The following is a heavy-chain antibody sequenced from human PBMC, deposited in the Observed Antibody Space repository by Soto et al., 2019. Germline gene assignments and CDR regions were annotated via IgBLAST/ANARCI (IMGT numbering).Heavy chain of an antibody. CDR2: MSHSGGT. J-gene: IGHJ3*02. D-gene: IGHD1-1*01. Sequence: QVQLQQWGAGLLKPSETLSLTCAVYGGSVSSSNNYYWGWIRQPPGKGLEWIGEMSHSGGTHFNPSLKSRVTISVDTTKNQFSLKMSSVTAADTALYYCARVERGTATTVVDAFDIWGPGTMVTVSS. CDR3: ARVERGTATTVVDAFDI. CDR1: GGSVSSSNNYY. V-gene: IGHV4-34*01.